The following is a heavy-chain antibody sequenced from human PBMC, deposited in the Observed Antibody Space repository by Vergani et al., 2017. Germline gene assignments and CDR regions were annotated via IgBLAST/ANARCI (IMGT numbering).Heavy chain of an antibody. Sequence: QVQLVQSGAEVKKPGASVKVSCKASGYTFTGYYMHWVRQAPGQGLEWMGWINPNSGGTNYAQKFQGRVTMTRDTSISTAYMELSRLGSDDTAVYYCARDQAWELQDDDAFDIWAKGQWSPSLQ. D-gene: IGHD1-26*01. CDR3: ARDQAWELQDDDAFDI. J-gene: IGHJ3*02. CDR2: INPNSGGT. V-gene: IGHV1-2*02. CDR1: GYTFTGYY.